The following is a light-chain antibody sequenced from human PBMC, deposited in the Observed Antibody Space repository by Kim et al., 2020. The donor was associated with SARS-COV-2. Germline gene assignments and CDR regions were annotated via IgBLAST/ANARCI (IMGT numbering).Light chain of an antibody. V-gene: IGLV2-11*03. CDR3: CSYAGRYTAVV. J-gene: IGLJ2*01. CDR2: DVS. CDR1: SSDVGGYNY. Sequence: QSVTISCTGTSSDVGGYNYVSWYQQFPGKTPKLMIYDVSKRPSGVPDRFSGSRSGNTASLTISGLHTEDEADYYCCSYAGRYTAVVFGGGTQLTVL.